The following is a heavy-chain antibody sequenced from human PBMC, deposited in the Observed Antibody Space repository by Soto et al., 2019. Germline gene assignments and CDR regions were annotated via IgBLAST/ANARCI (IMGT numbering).Heavy chain of an antibody. CDR3: AKEARDYIWGSYFDY. CDR1: GFTFSSYG. Sequence: GGSLRLSCAASGFTFSSYGMHWVRQAPGKGLEWVAVISYDGSNKYYADSVKGRFTISRDNSKNTLYLQMNSLRAEDTAVYYCAKEARDYIWGSYFDYWGQGTLVTVSS. V-gene: IGHV3-30*18. D-gene: IGHD3-16*01. CDR2: ISYDGSNK. J-gene: IGHJ4*02.